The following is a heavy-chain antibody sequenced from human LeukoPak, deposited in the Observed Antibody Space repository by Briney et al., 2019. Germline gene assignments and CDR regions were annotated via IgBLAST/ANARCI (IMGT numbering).Heavy chain of an antibody. V-gene: IGHV3-30*03. CDR3: ARDFGLSLGRAFDI. CDR1: GFTFSSYG. Sequence: GGSLRLSCAASGFTFSSYGMHWVRQAPGKGLEWVAVISYDGSNKYYADSVKGRFTISRDNSKNTLYLQMNSLRAEDTAVYYCARDFGLSLGRAFDIWGQGTMVTVSS. CDR2: ISYDGSNK. D-gene: IGHD3-16*01. J-gene: IGHJ3*02.